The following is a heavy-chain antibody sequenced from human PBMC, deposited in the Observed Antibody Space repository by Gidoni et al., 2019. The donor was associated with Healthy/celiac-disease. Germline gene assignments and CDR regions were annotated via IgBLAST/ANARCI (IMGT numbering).Heavy chain of an antibody. Sequence: EVQLVESGGGLVKPGGSLRLSCAASGFTFSNAWISWVRQAPGKGLEWVGRIKSKTDGGTTDYAAPVKGRFTISRDDSKNTLYLQMNSLKTEDTAVYYCTTEMNYYGSGSHDYWGQGTLVTVSS. CDR2: IKSKTDGGTT. J-gene: IGHJ4*02. CDR1: GFTFSNAW. D-gene: IGHD3-10*01. CDR3: TTEMNYYGSGSHDY. V-gene: IGHV3-15*01.